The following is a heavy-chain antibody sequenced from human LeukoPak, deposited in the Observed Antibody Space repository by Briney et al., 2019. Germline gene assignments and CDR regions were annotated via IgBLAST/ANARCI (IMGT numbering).Heavy chain of an antibody. CDR3: ARELRFIAAAGTSPKNWFDP. J-gene: IGHJ5*02. CDR1: GGSISSYY. V-gene: IGHV4-4*07. Sequence: MSSETLSLTCTVSGGSISSYYWSWIRQPAGKGLEWIGHIYTSGSTNYNPSLKSRVTMSVDTSKNQFSLKLSSVTAADTAVYYCARELRFIAAAGTSPKNWFDPWGQGTLVTVSS. CDR2: IYTSGST. D-gene: IGHD6-13*01.